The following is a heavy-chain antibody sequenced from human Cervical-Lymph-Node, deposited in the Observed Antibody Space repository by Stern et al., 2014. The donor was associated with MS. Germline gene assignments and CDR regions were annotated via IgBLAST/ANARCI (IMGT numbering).Heavy chain of an antibody. Sequence: QVTLKESGPTLVKPTQTLTLTCTFSGFSLTTDGVGVGWIRQPPGKALEWLALIYWDDNERYSPSLKSRLTITKDTSKNQVVLTMTNMDPVDTATYYCAHRAANMVRGVTFFDFWGQGSLVTVSS. V-gene: IGHV2-5*02. J-gene: IGHJ4*02. CDR3: AHRAANMVRGVTFFDF. CDR2: IYWDDNE. D-gene: IGHD3-10*01. CDR1: GFSLTTDGVG.